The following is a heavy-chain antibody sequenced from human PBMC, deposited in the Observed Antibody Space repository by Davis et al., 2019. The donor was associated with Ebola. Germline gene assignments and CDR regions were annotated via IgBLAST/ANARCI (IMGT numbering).Heavy chain of an antibody. Sequence: PGGSLRLSCAASGFTFSSYAMSWVRQAPGKGLEWVSAISGSGGSTYYADSVKGRFTISRDNSKNTLYLQMNSLRAEDTAVYYCARDTPAIFGVVIIPGDYWGQGTLVTVSS. CDR1: GFTFSSYA. D-gene: IGHD3-3*02. J-gene: IGHJ4*02. CDR2: ISGSGGST. V-gene: IGHV3-23*01. CDR3: ARDTPAIFGVVIIPGDY.